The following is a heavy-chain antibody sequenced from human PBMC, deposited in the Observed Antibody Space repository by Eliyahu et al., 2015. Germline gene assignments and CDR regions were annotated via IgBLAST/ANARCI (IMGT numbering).Heavy chain of an antibody. V-gene: IGHV3-23*01. D-gene: IGHD2-21*02. CDR2: ISGSGGTT. J-gene: IGHJ3*02. Sequence: EVQLLESGGGLVQPGGSLRLSCAASGFTFSNYAMSWVRQTPGRGLECISAISGSGGTTYSADSVKGRFTISRDNSKNTLSLQMNSLRVEDTAVYYCARRGGTADTFEIWGQGTMVTVSS. CDR3: ARRGGTADTFEI. CDR1: GFTFSNYA.